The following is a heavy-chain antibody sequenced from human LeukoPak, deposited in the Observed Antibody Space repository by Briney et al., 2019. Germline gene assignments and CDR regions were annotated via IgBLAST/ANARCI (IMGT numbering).Heavy chain of an antibody. D-gene: IGHD2-2*01. J-gene: IGHJ4*02. Sequence: SETLSLTCTVSGGSISSSSYYWGWIRQPPGKGLEWIGSIYYSGSTYYNPSLKSRVTISVDTSKNQFSLKLSSVTAADTAVYYCARSIVVVPAAIEARGYYFDYWGQGTLVTVSS. V-gene: IGHV4-39*07. CDR1: GGSISSSSYY. CDR3: ARSIVVVPAAIEARGYYFDY. CDR2: IYYSGST.